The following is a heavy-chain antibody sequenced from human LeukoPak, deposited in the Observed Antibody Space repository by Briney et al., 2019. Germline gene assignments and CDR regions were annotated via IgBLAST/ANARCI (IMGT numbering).Heavy chain of an antibody. CDR2: TNHSGST. D-gene: IGHD3-10*01. CDR1: GGSFSGYY. Sequence: PSETLSLTRAVYGGSFSGYYWSWIRQPPGKGLEWIGETNHSGSTNYNPSLKSRVTISVDTSKNQFSLKLSSVTAADTAVYYCARRYYYGSGSFDYWGQGTLVTVSS. V-gene: IGHV4-34*01. J-gene: IGHJ4*02. CDR3: ARRYYYGSGSFDY.